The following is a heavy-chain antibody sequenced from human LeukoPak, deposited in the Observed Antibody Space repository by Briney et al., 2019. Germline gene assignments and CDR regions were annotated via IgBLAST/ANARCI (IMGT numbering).Heavy chain of an antibody. J-gene: IGHJ6*02. D-gene: IGHD3-10*01. Sequence: GGSLRLSCAASGFTFSSYGMHRVRQAPGKGLEWVAVIWYDGSNKYYADSVKGRFTISRDNSKNTLYLQMNSLRAEDTAVYYCARGHPRVTMVRGVIDYYGMDVWGQGTTVTVSS. CDR2: IWYDGSNK. CDR1: GFTFSSYG. V-gene: IGHV3-33*01. CDR3: ARGHPRVTMVRGVIDYYGMDV.